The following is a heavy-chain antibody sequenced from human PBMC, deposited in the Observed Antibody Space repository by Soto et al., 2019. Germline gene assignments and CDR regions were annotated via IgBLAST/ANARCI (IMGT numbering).Heavy chain of an antibody. V-gene: IGHV3-23*01. Sequence: PGGSLKLSCVASGIEFSNYAMSWVRQAPGKGLEWISISSASGRSRYHADSVKGRFTISRDNSKNTLYLHMTNLRAEDTAVYYCAKDGNWLDVYFDVWGQGTPVTVSS. CDR3: AKDGNWLDVYFDV. J-gene: IGHJ4*02. D-gene: IGHD6-19*01. CDR2: SSASGRSR. CDR1: GIEFSNYA.